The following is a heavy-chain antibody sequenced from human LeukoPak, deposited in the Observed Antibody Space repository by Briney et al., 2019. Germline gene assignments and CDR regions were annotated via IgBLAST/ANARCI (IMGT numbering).Heavy chain of an antibody. CDR3: AKESWHHNFDY. D-gene: IGHD3-10*01. CDR1: GFTFSRYA. J-gene: IGHJ4*02. Sequence: PGTSLRLSCAASGFTFSRYAMHWVRQAPGKGLQWVTLISYDGSKKSFADSVKGRFTISRDNSKNTLYLQMNSLRAEDTAVYYCAKESWHHNFDYWGQGTLVTVSS. CDR2: ISYDGSKK. V-gene: IGHV3-30*18.